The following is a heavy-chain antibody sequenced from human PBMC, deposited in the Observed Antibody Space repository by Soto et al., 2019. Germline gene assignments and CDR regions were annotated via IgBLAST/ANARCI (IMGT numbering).Heavy chain of an antibody. D-gene: IGHD3-22*01. Sequence: ASVKVSCKASGYTFTSYGISWVRQAPGQGLEWMGWISAYNGNTNYAQKLQGRVTMTTDTSTSTAYMELRSLRSDDTAVYYCARGGYYDSSGYYHPWGSDYWGQRTLVTVSS. J-gene: IGHJ4*02. CDR3: ARGGYYDSSGYYHPWGSDY. V-gene: IGHV1-18*04. CDR1: GYTFTSYG. CDR2: ISAYNGNT.